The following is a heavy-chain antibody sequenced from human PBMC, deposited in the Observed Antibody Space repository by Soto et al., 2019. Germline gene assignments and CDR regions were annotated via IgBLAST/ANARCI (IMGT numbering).Heavy chain of an antibody. J-gene: IGHJ5*02. CDR1: GYTFINYY. CDR3: ARTPPFRVHPGSSDP. V-gene: IGHV1-46*01. Sequence: ASVKVSCKASGYTFINYYIHWVLQAPGQGLEWMGIFNPTSGNTNYAQKFQGRVTLTMDTSTSTVYMELSSLRSDDTAVYYCARTPPFRVHPGSSDPWGQGTLVTVCS. D-gene: IGHD3-16*01. CDR2: FNPTSGNT.